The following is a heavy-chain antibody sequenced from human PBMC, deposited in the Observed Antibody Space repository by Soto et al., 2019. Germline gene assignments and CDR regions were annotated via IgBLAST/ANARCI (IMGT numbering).Heavy chain of an antibody. Sequence: QMQLVQSGPEVKKPGTSVKVSCKASGFTFTSSAMQWVRQARGQRLGWIGWIVVGSGNTNYAQKSQERGTITRGMSTSTAYMELSSLRSEDTAVYYCASDTYSSSWYTNFDYWGQGTLVTVSS. D-gene: IGHD6-13*01. CDR3: ASDTYSSSWYTNFDY. J-gene: IGHJ4*02. V-gene: IGHV1-58*02. CDR2: IVVGSGNT. CDR1: GFTFTSSA.